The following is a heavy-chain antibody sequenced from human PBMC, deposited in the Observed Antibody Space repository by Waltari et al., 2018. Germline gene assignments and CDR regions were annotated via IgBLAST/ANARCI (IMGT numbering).Heavy chain of an antibody. CDR3: ASVMTHYDFWSGPDYNWFDP. J-gene: IGHJ5*02. CDR2: IKQDGSEK. CDR1: GFTFSSYW. Sequence: EVQLVESGGGLVQPGGSLRLSCAASGFTFSSYWMIWVPQAPGKGLGWVANIKQDGSEKYYVDSVKGRFTISRDNAKNSLYLQMNSLRAEDTAVYYCASVMTHYDFWSGPDYNWFDPWGQGTLVTVSS. V-gene: IGHV3-7*01. D-gene: IGHD3-3*01.